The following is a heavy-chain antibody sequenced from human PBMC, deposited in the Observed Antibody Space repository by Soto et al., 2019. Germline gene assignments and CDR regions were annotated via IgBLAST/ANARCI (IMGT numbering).Heavy chain of an antibody. V-gene: IGHV4-31*03. CDR1: GDSISSGGYY. CDR2: IYYSGST. CDR3: ARVRITSRTKNSIYNWFDP. D-gene: IGHD2-2*01. Sequence: SETLSLTCTVSGDSISSGGYYWSWIRQHPGKGLEWIGYIYYSGSTYYNPSLKSRVTISVDTSKNQFSLKLSSVTAADTAVYYCARVRITSRTKNSIYNWFDPWGQGTLVTVSS. J-gene: IGHJ5*02.